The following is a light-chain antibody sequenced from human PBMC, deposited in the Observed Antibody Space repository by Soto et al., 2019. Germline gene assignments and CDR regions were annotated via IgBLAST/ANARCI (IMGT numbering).Light chain of an antibody. CDR2: GAS. V-gene: IGKV3-15*01. CDR3: QKYNNSPRT. Sequence: EIVMTQSPATLSVPPGERATLSCRASQSVSSNLAWYQQKPGQAPRLLIYGASTRATGIPARFSGSGSGTEFTLTISSLQSEDFAAYYCQKYNNSPRTFGQGTKVEIK. J-gene: IGKJ1*01. CDR1: QSVSSN.